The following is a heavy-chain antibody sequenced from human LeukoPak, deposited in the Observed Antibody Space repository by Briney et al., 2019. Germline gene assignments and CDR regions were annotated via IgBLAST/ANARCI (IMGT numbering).Heavy chain of an antibody. CDR2: INPSGGST. CDR1: GYTFTTYY. D-gene: IGHD4-17*01. Sequence: ASVTVSCKASGYTFTTYYMHWVRQAPGQGLEWMGIINPSGGSTTYAQKFQGRVTMTRDTSTSTVYMELSSLRSEDTAVYYCVRYYGALEAFDYWGQGTLVTVSS. J-gene: IGHJ4*02. V-gene: IGHV1-46*01. CDR3: VRYYGALEAFDY.